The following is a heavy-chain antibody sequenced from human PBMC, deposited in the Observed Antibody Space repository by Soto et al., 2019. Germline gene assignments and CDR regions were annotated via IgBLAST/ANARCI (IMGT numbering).Heavy chain of an antibody. CDR1: GFTFSDHY. CDR2: TRNKANSYTT. D-gene: IGHD5-12*01. Sequence: EVQLVESGGGLVQPGGSLRLSCAASGFTFSDHYMDWVRQAPGKVLEWVGRTRNKANSYTTEYAASVKGRFTISRDDSKNSLYLQMNSLKTEDTAVYYFARPRGYDVDYFDYWGQGTLVTVSS. J-gene: IGHJ4*02. CDR3: ARPRGYDVDYFDY. V-gene: IGHV3-72*01.